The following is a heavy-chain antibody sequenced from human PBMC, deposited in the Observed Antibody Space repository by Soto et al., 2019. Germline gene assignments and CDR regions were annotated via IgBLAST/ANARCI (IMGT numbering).Heavy chain of an antibody. J-gene: IGHJ6*02. CDR2: ISSSSSYI. CDR3: ARPLSPGHNYYYGMDV. D-gene: IGHD2-21*01. V-gene: IGHV3-21*01. CDR1: GFTFSSYS. Sequence: GSLRLSCAASGFTFSSYSMNWVRQAPGKGLEWVSSISSSSSYIYYADSVKGRFTISRDNAKNSLYLQMNSLRAEDTAVYYCARPLSPGHNYYYGMDVWGQGTTVTVSS.